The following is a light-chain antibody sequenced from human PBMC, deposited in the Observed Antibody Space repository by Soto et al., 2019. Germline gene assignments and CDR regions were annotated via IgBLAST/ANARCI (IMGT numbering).Light chain of an antibody. CDR1: SSNIGSNT. Sequence: QSVLTQPPSASGTPGQRVTISCSGSSSNIGSNTVNWYQQLPGTAPKLLIYSNNQRPSGVPDRFSGSKSGTSASLAISGLQSEDEADYYSAAWDDSLNGNVVFGGGTKLTVL. J-gene: IGLJ2*01. CDR3: AAWDDSLNGNVV. CDR2: SNN. V-gene: IGLV1-44*01.